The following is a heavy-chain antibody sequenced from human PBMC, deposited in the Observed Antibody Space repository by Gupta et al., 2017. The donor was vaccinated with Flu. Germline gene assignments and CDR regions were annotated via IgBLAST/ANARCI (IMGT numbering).Heavy chain of an antibody. V-gene: IGHV3-23*01. CDR3: ARDLYGGNLSGWFDP. D-gene: IGHD4/OR15-4a*01. Sequence: LLESGGGLVQPGGSLRLSCAASGFTFTSFALSWVRQAPGKGLEWASAISGGGNTYYADSVKGRFTISRDNSKNTLYLQMNSLRAEDTAVYYCARDLYGGNLSGWFDPWGQGTLVTVSS. J-gene: IGHJ5*02. CDR2: ISGGGNT. CDR1: GFTFTSFA.